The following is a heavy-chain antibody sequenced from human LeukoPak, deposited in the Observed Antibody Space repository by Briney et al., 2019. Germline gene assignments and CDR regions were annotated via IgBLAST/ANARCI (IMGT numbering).Heavy chain of an antibody. CDR3: ARHLGTPCTRGFDY. V-gene: IGHV4-39*01. CDR2: MYYSGST. D-gene: IGHD1/OR15-1a*01. CDR1: GDSISTSSSY. Sequence: WETLSLTCSVSGDSISTSSSYWGWIRQPPGKGLEWIGSMYYSGSTYYNTSLKSRVTISVDTSKNQFSLKLNSVTAADTAVYYCARHLGTPCTRGFDYWGQGTLVTVSS. J-gene: IGHJ4*02.